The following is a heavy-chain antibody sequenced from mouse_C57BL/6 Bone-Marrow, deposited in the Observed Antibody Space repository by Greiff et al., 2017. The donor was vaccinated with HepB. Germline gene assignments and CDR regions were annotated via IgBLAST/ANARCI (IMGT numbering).Heavy chain of an antibody. CDR2: IDPETGGT. V-gene: IGHV1-15*01. Sequence: QVQLQHSGAELVRPGASVTLSCKASGYTFTDYEMHWVKQTPVHGLEWIGAIDPETGGTAYNQKFKGKAILTADKSSSTAYMELRSLTSEDSAVYYCTRSGDYGSSSWFAYWGQGTLVTVSA. CDR1: GYTFTDYE. J-gene: IGHJ3*01. CDR3: TRSGDYGSSSWFAY. D-gene: IGHD1-1*01.